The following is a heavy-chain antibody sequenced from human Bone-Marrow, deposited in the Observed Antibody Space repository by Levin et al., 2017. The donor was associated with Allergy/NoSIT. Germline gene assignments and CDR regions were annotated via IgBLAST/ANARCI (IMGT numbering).Heavy chain of an antibody. CDR3: ARQGYCSGGSCYSILSA. Sequence: SETLSLTCTVSGGSISSYYWSWIRQPPGKGLEWIGYIYYSGSTNYNPSLKSRVTISVDTSKNQFSLKLSSVTAADTAVYYCARQGYCSGGSCYSILSAWGQGTLVTVSS. J-gene: IGHJ4*02. CDR1: GGSISSYY. V-gene: IGHV4-59*01. CDR2: IYYSGST. D-gene: IGHD2-15*01.